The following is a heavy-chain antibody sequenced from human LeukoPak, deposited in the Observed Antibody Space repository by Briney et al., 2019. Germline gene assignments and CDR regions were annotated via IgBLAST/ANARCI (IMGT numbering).Heavy chain of an antibody. CDR1: GFTFSSYS. V-gene: IGHV3-7*01. J-gene: IGHJ4*02. CDR3: ARDKIVGATHFDY. D-gene: IGHD1-26*01. Sequence: GSLRLSCAASGFTFSSYSMNWVRQAPGKGLEWVANIKQDGSEKYYVDSVKGRFTISRDNAKNSLYLQMNSLRAEDTAVYYCARDKIVGATHFDYWGQGTLVTVSS. CDR2: IKQDGSEK.